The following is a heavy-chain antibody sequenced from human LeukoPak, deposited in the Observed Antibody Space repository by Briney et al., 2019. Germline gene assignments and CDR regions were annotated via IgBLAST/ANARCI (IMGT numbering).Heavy chain of an antibody. CDR3: ARVNTYYYGSGVSRAFHM. J-gene: IGHJ3*02. CDR1: GYTSTGYY. CDR2: MNPNSGNT. Sequence: ASVKVSCKASGYTSTGYYMHWVRQAPGQGLEWMGWMNPNSGNTGYAQKFQGSVTMTRNTSTATAYMELSSLKSEDTAVYYCARVNTYYYGSGVSRAFHMWGQGTMVTVSS. D-gene: IGHD3-10*01. V-gene: IGHV1-8*02.